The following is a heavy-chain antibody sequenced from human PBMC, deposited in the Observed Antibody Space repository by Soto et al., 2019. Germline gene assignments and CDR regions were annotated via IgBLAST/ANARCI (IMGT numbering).Heavy chain of an antibody. Sequence: PGGSLRLSCAAYGFGFGSYALSWVRQAPGKGLEWVSTISGSDGKTFYADSVKGRFSISRGTSENTLSLQMNSLRAEDTAVYYCARLGYFDNSGYSYFDSWGHGTLVTVSS. V-gene: IGHV3-23*01. CDR1: GFGFGSYA. D-gene: IGHD3-22*01. J-gene: IGHJ5*01. CDR3: ARLGYFDNSGYSYFDS. CDR2: ISGSDGKT.